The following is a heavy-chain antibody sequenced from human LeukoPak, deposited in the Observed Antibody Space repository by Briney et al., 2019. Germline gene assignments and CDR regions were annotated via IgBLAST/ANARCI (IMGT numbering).Heavy chain of an antibody. J-gene: IGHJ4*02. V-gene: IGHV1-18*01. D-gene: IGHD6-6*01. CDR2: ISAYNGDT. Sequence: ASVKVSCKASGYTFTSYGISWVRQAPGQGLEWMGWISAYNGDTNYAHKLQGRVTMTTDTSTSTAYMELRSLRSDDTAVYYCARGKFRYSSSSASSPFDYWGQGTLVTVSS. CDR1: GYTFTSYG. CDR3: ARGKFRYSSSSASSPFDY.